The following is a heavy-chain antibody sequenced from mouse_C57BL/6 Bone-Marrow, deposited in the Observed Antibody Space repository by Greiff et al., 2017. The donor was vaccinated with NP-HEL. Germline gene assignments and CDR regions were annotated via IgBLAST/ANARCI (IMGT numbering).Heavy chain of an antibody. CDR2: IIPNNGGT. CDR1: GYTFTYYY. J-gene: IGHJ4*01. Sequence: EVQLQQSGPELVKPLASVTISCKASGYTFTYYYLNLVNLIPCPLLEWIGDIIPNNGGTSYNQKFKGKATLTVDKSSGTAYMELRSLTSEDSAVYYCARAPYYDYDGAMDYWGQGTSVTVSS. V-gene: IGHV1-26*01. CDR3: ARAPYYDYDGAMDY. D-gene: IGHD2-4*01.